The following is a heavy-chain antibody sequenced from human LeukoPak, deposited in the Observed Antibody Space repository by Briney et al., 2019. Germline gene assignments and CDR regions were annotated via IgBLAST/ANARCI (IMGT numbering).Heavy chain of an antibody. J-gene: IGHJ4*02. D-gene: IGHD3-22*01. V-gene: IGHV3-7*01. CDR2: IKQDGSEE. CDR3: ARDKLLITMIVPYFDY. CDR1: GFIFSSYW. Sequence: GGSLRLSCVTSGFIFSSYWMSWVRQAPGKGLEWVANIKQDGSEEYYVDSVKGRFTISRDNTGNSLYLQMNSLGADDTAVYYCARDKLLITMIVPYFDYWGQGALVTVSS.